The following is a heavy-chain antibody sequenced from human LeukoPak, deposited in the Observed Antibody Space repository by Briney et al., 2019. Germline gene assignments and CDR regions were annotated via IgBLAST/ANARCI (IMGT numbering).Heavy chain of an antibody. CDR2: ISSSGSTI. V-gene: IGHV3-48*03. CDR3: AELGITMIGGV. J-gene: IGHJ6*04. D-gene: IGHD3-10*02. Sequence: GGSLRLSCAASGFIFSSYAMTWVRQAPGKGLEWVSYISSSGSTIYYADSVKGRFTISRDNAKNSLYLQMNSLRAEDTAVYYCAELGITMIGGVWGKGTTVTISS. CDR1: GFIFSSYA.